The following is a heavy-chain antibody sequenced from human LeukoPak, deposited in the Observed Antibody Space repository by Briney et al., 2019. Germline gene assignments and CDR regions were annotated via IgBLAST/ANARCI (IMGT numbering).Heavy chain of an antibody. D-gene: IGHD6-19*01. CDR1: GYTFTSYY. J-gene: IGHJ4*02. CDR3: ARDRGDSSGWYYFDY. V-gene: IGHV1-46*01. CDR2: INPSGGST. Sequence: GASVKVSCKASGYTFTSYYMHWVRQAPGQGLEWMGIINPSGGSTSYAQKFQSRVTMTRDTSTSTVYMELSSLRSEDTAVYYCARDRGDSSGWYYFDYWGQGTLVTVSS.